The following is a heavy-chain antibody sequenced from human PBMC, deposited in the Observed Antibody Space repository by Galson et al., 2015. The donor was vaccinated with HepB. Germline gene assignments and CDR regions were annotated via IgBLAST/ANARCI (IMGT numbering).Heavy chain of an antibody. CDR1: GFTFSNYA. V-gene: IGHV3-21*01. CDR2: ISSSSGYI. Sequence: SLRLSCAASGFTFSNYAMNWVRQSPGKGLEWVSSISSSSGYIYYADSVKGRFTISRDDAKNSLYLQMNSLRAEDTAVYYCAKTYCGGDCPWGQGTLVTVSS. D-gene: IGHD2-21*01. J-gene: IGHJ5*02. CDR3: AKTYCGGDCP.